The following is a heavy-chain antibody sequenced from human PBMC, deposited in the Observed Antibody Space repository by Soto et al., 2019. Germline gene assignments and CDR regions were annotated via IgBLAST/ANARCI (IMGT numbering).Heavy chain of an antibody. CDR1: GGSFSGYY. CDR2: INHSGST. V-gene: IGHV4-34*01. Sequence: SETLSLTCAVYGGSFSGYYWSWIRQPPGKGLEWIGEINHSGSTNYNPSLKSRFTISVDKSKNQFSLRLSSVTAAETAVYYCARGLSVVAATLDYWGQGTLVTVSS. J-gene: IGHJ4*02. CDR3: ARGLSVVAATLDY. D-gene: IGHD2-15*01.